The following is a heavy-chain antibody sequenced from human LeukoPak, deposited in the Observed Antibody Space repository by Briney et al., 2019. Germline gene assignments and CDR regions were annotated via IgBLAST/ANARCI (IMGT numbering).Heavy chain of an antibody. CDR2: IYVGGDT. D-gene: IGHD2-15*01. Sequence: GSPRLSCAASGFTVSSNYISWVRQAPGTGLEWVSVIYVGGDTYYAGSVKGRFTISRDKSKNTVYLQMNSLRAEDTAVYYCARDRVEGGGRLGAFDIWGQGTMVTVSS. J-gene: IGHJ3*02. V-gene: IGHV3-66*01. CDR1: GFTVSSNY. CDR3: ARDRVEGGGRLGAFDI.